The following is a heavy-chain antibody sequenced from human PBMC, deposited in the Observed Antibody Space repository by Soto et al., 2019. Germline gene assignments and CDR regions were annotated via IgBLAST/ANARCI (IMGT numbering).Heavy chain of an antibody. J-gene: IGHJ5*02. D-gene: IGHD2-15*01. CDR2: ITPLFGIP. CDR3: ARDTHSAGGWFDT. V-gene: IGHV1-69*17. Sequence: QVQLVQSGAEVKKPGSSVKFSCKAFGGTSRSLSLTWVRRAPGQGLEWMGGITPLFGIPNYPQKFQGRLTITADKSTGTAYLELSSLRSEDTAVYYCARDTHSAGGWFDTWGRGTLVTVSS. CDR1: GGTSRSLS.